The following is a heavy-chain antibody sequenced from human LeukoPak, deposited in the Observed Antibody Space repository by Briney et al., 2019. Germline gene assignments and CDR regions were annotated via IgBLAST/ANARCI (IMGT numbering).Heavy chain of an antibody. Sequence: EASVKVSCKASGYTFTSYDINWVRQATGQGLEWMGWMNPNSGNTGYAQKFQGRVTMTRNTSISTAYMELSSLRSEDTAVYYCARRRVVVWSRVVTAPRSAFDIWGQGTMVTVSS. V-gene: IGHV1-8*01. CDR3: ARRRVVVWSRVVTAPRSAFDI. J-gene: IGHJ3*02. CDR2: MNPNSGNT. D-gene: IGHD2-21*02. CDR1: GYTFTSYD.